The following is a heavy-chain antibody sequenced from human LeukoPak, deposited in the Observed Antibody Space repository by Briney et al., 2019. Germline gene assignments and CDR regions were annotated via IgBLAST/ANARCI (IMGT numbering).Heavy chain of an antibody. J-gene: IGHJ4*02. CDR3: ARDRTYSGYNFDY. D-gene: IGHD5-12*01. V-gene: IGHV3-20*04. CDR2: INWNGGST. Sequence: GGSLRLSCAASGFTFSDYHMSWIRQAPGKGLEWVSDINWNGGSTGYADSVKGRFTISRDNAKNSLYLQMNSLRAEDTALYYCARDRTYSGYNFDYWGQGTLVTVSS. CDR1: GFTFSDYH.